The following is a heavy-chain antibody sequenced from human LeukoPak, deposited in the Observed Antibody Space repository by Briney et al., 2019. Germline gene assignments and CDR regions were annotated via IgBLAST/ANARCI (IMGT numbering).Heavy chain of an antibody. CDR1: GFTVSSNY. CDR3: AKAAYCGGDCYSVGFDY. V-gene: IGHV3-66*01. Sequence: PGGSLRLSCAASGFTVSSNYMSWVRQAPGKGLEWVSVIYSGGSTYYADSVKGRFTISRDNSKNTLYLQMNSLRAEDTAVYYCAKAAYCGGDCYSVGFDYWGQGTLVTVSS. CDR2: IYSGGST. D-gene: IGHD2-21*02. J-gene: IGHJ4*02.